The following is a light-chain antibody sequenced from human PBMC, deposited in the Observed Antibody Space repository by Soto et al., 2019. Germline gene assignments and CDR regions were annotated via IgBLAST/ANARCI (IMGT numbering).Light chain of an antibody. CDR3: QTWSTDIRV. V-gene: IGLV4-69*01. CDR2: VNSDGSH. J-gene: IGLJ3*02. Sequence: QLVLTQSPSASASLGASVKLTCTLSSGHNSYAIAWHQQQPEKGPRYLMKVNSDGSHSKGDGIPDRFSGSSSGAERYLTISNLQSEDEADYYCQTWSTDIRVFGGGTKLTVL. CDR1: SGHNSYA.